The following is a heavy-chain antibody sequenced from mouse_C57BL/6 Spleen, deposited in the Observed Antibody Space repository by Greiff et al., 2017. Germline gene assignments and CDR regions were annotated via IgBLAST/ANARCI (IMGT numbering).Heavy chain of an antibody. CDR3: ARGGYGYDDLDY. CDR2: INPSNGGT. V-gene: IGHV1-53*01. D-gene: IGHD2-2*01. CDR1: GYTFTSYW. J-gene: IGHJ4*01. Sequence: QVQLKQPGTELVKPGASVKLSCKASGYTFTSYWMHWVKQRPGQGLEWIGNINPSNGGTNYNEKFKSKATLTVDKSSSTAYMQLSSLTSEDSAVYYCARGGYGYDDLDYWGQGTSVTVSS.